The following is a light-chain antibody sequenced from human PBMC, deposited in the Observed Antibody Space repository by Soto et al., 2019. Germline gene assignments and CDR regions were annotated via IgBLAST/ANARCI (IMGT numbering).Light chain of an antibody. V-gene: IGKV3-20*01. CDR3: QQYGTSPLT. CDR2: GAS. CDR1: QSVRSSQSVSSY. J-gene: IGKJ3*01. Sequence: EIVLTQSPGTLSLSPGERATLSCRSSQSVRSSQSVSSYLAWYQQKPGQAPRLLIYGASNRATGIPDRFSGSGSGTDFTLTTSRLEPEDFAVYYCQQYGTSPLTFGPGTKVGVK.